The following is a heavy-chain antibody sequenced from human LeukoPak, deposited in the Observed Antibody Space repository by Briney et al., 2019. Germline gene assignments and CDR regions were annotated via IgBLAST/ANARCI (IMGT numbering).Heavy chain of an antibody. J-gene: IGHJ1*01. CDR3: ATYSSLNRREFQY. Sequence: GGSLRLSCAASGFIFSSYWMTWVRQAPGKGLEWVANIKQAGSENSYVDSVKGRFTISRGNAKNSLYLQMNSLRAEDTAVYYCATYSSLNRREFQYWGQGTLLTVSS. CDR2: IKQAGSEN. V-gene: IGHV3-7*01. CDR1: GFIFSSYW. D-gene: IGHD3-22*01.